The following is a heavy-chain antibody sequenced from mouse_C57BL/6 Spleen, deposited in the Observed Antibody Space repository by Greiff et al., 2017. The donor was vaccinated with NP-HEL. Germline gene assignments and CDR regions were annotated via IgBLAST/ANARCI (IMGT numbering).Heavy chain of an antibody. V-gene: IGHV14-1*01. D-gene: IGHD3-2*02. CDR1: GFNIKDYY. CDR2: IDPEDGDT. CDR3: TTSAQATHYAMDY. Sequence: VQLKESGAELVRPGASVKLSCTASGFNIKDYYMHWVKQRPEQGLEWIGRIDPEDGDTEYAPKFQGKATMTADTSSNTAYLQLSSLTSEDTAVYYCTTSAQATHYAMDYWGQGTSVTVSS. J-gene: IGHJ4*01.